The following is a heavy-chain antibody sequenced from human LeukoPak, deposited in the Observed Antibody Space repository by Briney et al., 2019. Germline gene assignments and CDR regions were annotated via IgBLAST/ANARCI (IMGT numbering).Heavy chain of an antibody. CDR3: ARLVWDTTMADGDIDS. Sequence: GGSLRLSCAASGFTFSSYGMNWVRQAPGKGQEWVSSISSASTYIYYADSVKGRFTISRDNAKNSLYLQMNSLRAEDTAMYYCARLVWDTTMADGDIDSWGQGTLLIVSS. CDR1: GFTFSSYG. J-gene: IGHJ4*02. V-gene: IGHV3-21*01. D-gene: IGHD5-18*01. CDR2: ISSASTYI.